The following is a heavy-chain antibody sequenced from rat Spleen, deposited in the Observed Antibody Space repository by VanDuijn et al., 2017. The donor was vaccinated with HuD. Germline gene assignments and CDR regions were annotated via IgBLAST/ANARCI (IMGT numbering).Heavy chain of an antibody. V-gene: IGHV5-31*01. J-gene: IGHJ3*01. Sequence: EVHLVESGGGLVQPGRSLKLSCVASGFTFNDYWMTWVRQAPGMGLEWVASISNARGITYYADPLKGRFTISRDIANSTLYLRMDSLRSEDTATYYCATYSDYATSPFAYWGRGTLVTVSS. CDR2: ISNARGIT. D-gene: IGHD1-6*01. CDR3: ATYSDYATSPFAY. CDR1: GFTFNDYW.